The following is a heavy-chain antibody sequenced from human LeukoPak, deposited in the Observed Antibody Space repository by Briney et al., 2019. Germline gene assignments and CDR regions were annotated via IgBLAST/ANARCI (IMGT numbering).Heavy chain of an antibody. CDR1: GGSISSSSYY. D-gene: IGHD3-10*01. CDR2: IYYSGST. J-gene: IGHJ4*02. CDR3: ARDTMVRGVIPENDY. V-gene: IGHV4-39*07. Sequence: SETLSLTCTVSGGSISSSSYYWGWIRQPPGKGLEWIGSIYYSGSTYYNPSLKSRVTISVDTSKNQFSLKLSSVTAADTAVYYCARDTMVRGVIPENDYWGQGTLVTVSS.